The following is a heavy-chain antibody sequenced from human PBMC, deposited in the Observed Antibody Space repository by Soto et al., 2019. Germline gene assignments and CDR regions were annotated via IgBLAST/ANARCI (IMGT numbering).Heavy chain of an antibody. CDR2: IIPIFGKA. J-gene: IGHJ6*02. CDR3: ARGTYCSSTSCYRRPYYYYGMDV. Sequence: SVKVSCKASGYSFHNYAVNWLLQSPVQVLDWMGWIIPIFGKANYAQKFQGRVTITADESTSTAYMELSSLRSEDTAVYYCARGTYCSSTSCYRRPYYYYGMDVWGQGTTVTVSS. D-gene: IGHD2-2*01. CDR1: GYSFHNYA. V-gene: IGHV1-69*13.